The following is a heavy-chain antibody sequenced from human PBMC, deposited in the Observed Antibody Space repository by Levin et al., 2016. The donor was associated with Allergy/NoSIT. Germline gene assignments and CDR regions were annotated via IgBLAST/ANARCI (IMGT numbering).Heavy chain of an antibody. CDR3: ARGRKYYDFWSGYYPRWFDP. CDR1: GGSISSSSYY. CDR2: IYYSGST. V-gene: IGHV4-39*07. Sequence: SETLSLTCTVSGGSISSSSYYWGWIRQPPGKGLEWIGSIYYSGSTYYNPSLKSRVTISVDTSKNQFSLKLSSVTAADTAVYYCARGRKYYDFWSGYYPRWFDPWGQGTLVTVSS. J-gene: IGHJ5*02. D-gene: IGHD3-3*01.